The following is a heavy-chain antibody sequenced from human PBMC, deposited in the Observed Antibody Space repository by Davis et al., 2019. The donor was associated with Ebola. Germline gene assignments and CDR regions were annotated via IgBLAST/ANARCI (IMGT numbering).Heavy chain of an antibody. J-gene: IGHJ4*02. V-gene: IGHV4-34*01. CDR3: ARGEDVAGMMD. D-gene: IGHD6-19*01. CDR2: INHSGST. Sequence: PSETLSLTCAVYGGSFSGYYWSWIRQPPGKGLEWIGEINHSGSTNYNPSLKSRVTISVDTSKNQFSLKLSSVTAADTAVYYCARGEDVAGMMDWGQGTLVTVSS. CDR1: GGSFSGYY.